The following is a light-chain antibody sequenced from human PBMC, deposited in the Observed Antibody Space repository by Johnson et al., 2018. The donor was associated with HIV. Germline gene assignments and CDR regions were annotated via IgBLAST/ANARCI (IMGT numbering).Light chain of an antibody. Sequence: QSVLTQPPSVSAPPGQKVTISCSGSSSNIGNNYVSWYQQLPGTAPKLLIYENNKRPSGIPDRFSGSKSGTSATLGITGLQTGDEADYFCGTWDSSLSAYVFGTVTKVTVL. V-gene: IGLV1-51*02. J-gene: IGLJ1*01. CDR3: GTWDSSLSAYV. CDR1: SSNIGNNY. CDR2: ENN.